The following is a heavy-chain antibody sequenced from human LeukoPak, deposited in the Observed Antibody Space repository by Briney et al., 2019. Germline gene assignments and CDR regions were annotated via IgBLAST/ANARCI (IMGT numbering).Heavy chain of an antibody. CDR2: ITGNTGST. V-gene: IGHV3-23*01. CDR1: GFTFSSNA. Sequence: GGSLRLSCAASGFTFSSNAMSWVRQAPGKGLEWVSVITGNTGSTYYADSVKGRFTISRDNSKNTLSLQMNSLRAEDTAVYYCAKDAVAPGSGGDYFDYWGQGTLVTVPS. CDR3: AKDAVAPGSGGDYFDY. D-gene: IGHD3-10*01. J-gene: IGHJ4*02.